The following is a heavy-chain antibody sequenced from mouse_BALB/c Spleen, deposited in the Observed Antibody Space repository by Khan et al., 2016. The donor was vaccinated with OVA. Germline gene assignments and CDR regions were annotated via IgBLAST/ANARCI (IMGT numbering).Heavy chain of an antibody. J-gene: IGHJ4*01. Sequence: DLVKPGTSVKLSCKASGYTFTSYWINWIKQRPGQGLEWIGRIGPGSSNSYYNEMFKGKASLTVDTSSSTVYIQLSSLSSEDSAVYFCARENYYGRGCYAMDYWGQGSSVTVSS. CDR1: GYTFTSYW. CDR3: ARENYYGRGCYAMDY. D-gene: IGHD1-1*02. CDR2: IGPGSSNS. V-gene: IGHV1S41*01.